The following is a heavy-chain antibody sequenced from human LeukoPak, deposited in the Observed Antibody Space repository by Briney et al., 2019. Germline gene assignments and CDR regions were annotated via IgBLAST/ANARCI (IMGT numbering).Heavy chain of an antibody. D-gene: IGHD3-10*01. V-gene: IGHV1-18*01. J-gene: IGHJ6*02. CDR1: GYTFTSYL. Sequence: ASVKVSCKASGYTFTSYLISWVRQVPGHGLEWMGWISGHNGNTDYAQKFKDRLTLTTDTSTSTAYMELRSLTSDDTAVYYCARVGGLLWFGELSRPPMDVWGQGTTVTVSS. CDR3: ARVGGLLWFGELSRPPMDV. CDR2: ISGHNGNT.